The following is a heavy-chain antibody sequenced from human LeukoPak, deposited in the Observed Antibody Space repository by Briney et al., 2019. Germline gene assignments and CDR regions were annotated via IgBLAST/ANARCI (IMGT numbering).Heavy chain of an antibody. CDR3: ARDFRGYDYFDS. Sequence: SETLPLTCTVSGGSVSSGSYYWSWIRQPPGKGLEWIGYIYYSGSTSYNPSLQSRVTISIDTSENQFSLNLSSVTPADTAVYYCARDFRGYDYFDSWGQGTLVTVSS. V-gene: IGHV4-61*01. D-gene: IGHD5-12*01. CDR1: GGSVSSGSYY. J-gene: IGHJ4*02. CDR2: IYYSGST.